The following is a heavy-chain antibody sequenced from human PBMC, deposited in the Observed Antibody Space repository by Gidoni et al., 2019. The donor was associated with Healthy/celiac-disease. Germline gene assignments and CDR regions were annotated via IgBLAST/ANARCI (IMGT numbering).Heavy chain of an antibody. CDR1: GFTFSSYS. J-gene: IGHJ3*02. Sequence: EVQLVESGGGLVKPGGSLSLSCADSGFTFSSYSMNWVRQAPGKGLEWVSSISSSSSYIYYADSVKGRFTISRDNAKNSLYLQMNSLRAEDTAVYYCASQRDAFDIWGQGTMVTVSS. CDR2: ISSSSSYI. CDR3: ASQRDAFDI. V-gene: IGHV3-21*01.